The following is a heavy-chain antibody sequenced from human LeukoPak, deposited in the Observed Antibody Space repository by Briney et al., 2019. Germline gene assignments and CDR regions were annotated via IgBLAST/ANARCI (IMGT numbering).Heavy chain of an antibody. CDR1: GFTFSSYW. CDR2: IKQDGREK. D-gene: IGHD6-19*01. CDR3: ARGDSSGWGLDY. Sequence: GGSLRLSCAASGFTFSSYWMSWVRQAPGKGLEWVANIKQDGREKYYVDSVKGRFTISRDNAKNSLYLQMNSLKTEDTAVYYCARGDSSGWGLDYWGLGTLVTVSS. J-gene: IGHJ4*02. V-gene: IGHV3-7*03.